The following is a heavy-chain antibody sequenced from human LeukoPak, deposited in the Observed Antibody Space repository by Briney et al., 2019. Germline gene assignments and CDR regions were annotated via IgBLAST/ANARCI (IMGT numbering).Heavy chain of an antibody. V-gene: IGHV4-34*01. CDR2: INHSGST. CDR1: GGSFSGYY. D-gene: IGHD4-17*01. CDR3: ARGGYGIKKGFDP. Sequence: SETLSLTCAVYGGSFSGYYWSWIRQPPGKGLEWIGEINHSGSTNYNPSLKSRVTISVDTSKNQFSLKLSSVTAADTAVYYCARGGYGIKKGFDPWGQGTLVTVSS. J-gene: IGHJ5*02.